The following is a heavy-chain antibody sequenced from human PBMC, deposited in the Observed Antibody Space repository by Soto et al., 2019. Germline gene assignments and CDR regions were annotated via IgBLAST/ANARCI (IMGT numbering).Heavy chain of an antibody. V-gene: IGHV1-46*01. CDR3: ARSSGGNFGIIIEGTNWFAP. Sequence: AASVKVSCKAPRDTFTSYYINWVRQAPGQGLEWMGVINPHGGSTAYAQKFKGRVTLTRDTSASTVYMEVSSLTSEDTAMYYCARSSGGNFGIIIEGTNWFAPWGQGPLVTVCS. CDR2: INPHGGST. J-gene: IGHJ5*02. CDR1: RDTFTSYY. D-gene: IGHD1-26*01.